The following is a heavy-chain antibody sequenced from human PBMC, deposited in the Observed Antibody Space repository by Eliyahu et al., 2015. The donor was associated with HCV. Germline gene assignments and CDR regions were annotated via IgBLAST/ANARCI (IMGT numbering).Heavy chain of an antibody. CDR1: GFTFSTYS. Sequence: EVQLVETGGGLVQPGGSLRLSCAASGFTFSTYSMNWVRQAPGKGLEWVSYISSSSSSIYYADSVKGRFTISRDNAKNSLYLQMNSLRAEDTAVYYCARVGYSSGWAQNKGCWGQGTLVTVSS. J-gene: IGHJ4*02. CDR2: ISSSSSSI. D-gene: IGHD6-19*01. V-gene: IGHV3-48*01. CDR3: ARVGYSSGWAQNKGC.